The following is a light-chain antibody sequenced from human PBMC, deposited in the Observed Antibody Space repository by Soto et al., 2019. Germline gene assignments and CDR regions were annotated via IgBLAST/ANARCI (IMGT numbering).Light chain of an antibody. CDR1: TSDVGGYNY. CDR3: CSYADTYTWV. CDR2: DVS. J-gene: IGLJ3*02. V-gene: IGLV2-11*01. Sequence: QSALTQPRSVSGSPGQSVTISCTGTTSDVGGYNYVSWYQQHPGKAPKVMIYDVSKRPSGVPDRFSGSKFANTASLTISGLQAEDEADYYCCSYADTYTWVFGGGTKLTVL.